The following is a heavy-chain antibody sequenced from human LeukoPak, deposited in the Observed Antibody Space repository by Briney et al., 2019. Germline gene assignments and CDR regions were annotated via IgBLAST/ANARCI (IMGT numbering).Heavy chain of an antibody. Sequence: PGGSLRLSCAASGFTFSSYEMNWVRQAPGKGLEWVSYISSSGSTIYYADSVKGRFTISRDNAKNSLYLQMNSLRAGDTAVYYCARDLGSSWYYFDYWGQGTLVTVSS. CDR1: GFTFSSYE. D-gene: IGHD6-13*01. CDR3: ARDLGSSWYYFDY. J-gene: IGHJ4*02. CDR2: ISSSGSTI. V-gene: IGHV3-48*03.